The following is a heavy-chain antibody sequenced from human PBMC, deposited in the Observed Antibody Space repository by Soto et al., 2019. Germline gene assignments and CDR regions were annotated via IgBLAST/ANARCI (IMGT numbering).Heavy chain of an antibody. J-gene: IGHJ4*02. CDR3: ARGYRQYDFWSGYWDYFDY. V-gene: IGHV4-59*01. Sequence: SESLSLTCTASGGSINSSYWSWTRQPPGKGLEWIGYIYYSGSTNYNPSLKSRVTISVDTSKNQFSLKLSSVTAADTAVYYCARGYRQYDFWSGYWDYFDYWGQGTLVTVSS. CDR2: IYYSGST. D-gene: IGHD3-3*01. CDR1: GGSINSSY.